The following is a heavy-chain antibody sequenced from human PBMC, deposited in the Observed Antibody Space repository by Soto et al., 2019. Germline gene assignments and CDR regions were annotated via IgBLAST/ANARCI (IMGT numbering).Heavy chain of an antibody. J-gene: IGHJ4*02. CDR1: GYIFSNYH. CDR3: VREYEVGCGSYPL. V-gene: IGHV1-46*03. D-gene: IGHD1-26*01. CDR2: ITPTGETT. Sequence: QLVQSGTEVKEPGASVRVSCKASGYIFSNYHMHWVRQVPGQGLEWMAIITPTGETTIYALKFQGRITVTRDKSESTLYMHLSSLTSDYTAMYYCVREYEVGCGSYPLWGQGTLVTVSA.